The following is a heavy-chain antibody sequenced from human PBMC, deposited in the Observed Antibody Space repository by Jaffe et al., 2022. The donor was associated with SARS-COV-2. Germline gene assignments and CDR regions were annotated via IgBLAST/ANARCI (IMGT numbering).Heavy chain of an antibody. CDR1: GGSISSSSYY. V-gene: IGHV4-39*01. CDR3: ARQSWSRSSDFDY. Sequence: QLQLQESGPGLVKPSETLSLTCTVSGGSISSSSYYWGWIRQPPGKGLEWIGSIYYSGSTYYNPSLKSRVTISVDTSKNQFSLKLSSVTAADTAVYYCARQSWSRSSDFDYWGQGTLVTVSS. J-gene: IGHJ4*02. D-gene: IGHD6-13*01. CDR2: IYYSGST.